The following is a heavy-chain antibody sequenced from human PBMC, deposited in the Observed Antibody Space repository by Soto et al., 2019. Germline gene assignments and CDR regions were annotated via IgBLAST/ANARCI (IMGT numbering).Heavy chain of an antibody. J-gene: IGHJ4*02. CDR1: GYTFTSYG. CDR2: ISAYNGNT. Sequence: ASVKVSCKASGYTFTSYGISWVRQAPGQGLEWMGWISAYNGNTNYAQKLQGRVTMTTGTSTSTAYMELRSLRSDDTAVYYCARDFHIAAAGTHGYWGQGTLVTVSS. CDR3: ARDFHIAAAGTHGY. V-gene: IGHV1-18*01. D-gene: IGHD6-13*01.